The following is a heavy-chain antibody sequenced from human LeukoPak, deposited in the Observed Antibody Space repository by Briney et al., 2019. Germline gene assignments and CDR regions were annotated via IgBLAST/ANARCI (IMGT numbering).Heavy chain of an antibody. D-gene: IGHD6-13*01. CDR3: VKGIAGGPYYFDY. J-gene: IGHJ4*02. CDR1: GLTVSSNY. CDR2: ISSGGST. V-gene: IGHV3-66*01. Sequence: GGSLRLSCAASGLTVSSNYMSWVRQAPGKGLEWVSLISSGGSTYYADSVKGRFTISRDNSKNTLYLQMSSLRVEDTAVFYCVKGIAGGPYYFDYWGQGTLVTVSS.